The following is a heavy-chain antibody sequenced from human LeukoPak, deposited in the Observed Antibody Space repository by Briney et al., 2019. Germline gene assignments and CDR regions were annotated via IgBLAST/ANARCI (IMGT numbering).Heavy chain of an antibody. J-gene: IGHJ4*02. D-gene: IGHD3-10*01. CDR1: EYTFSGNY. CDR2: INPKTGDT. Sequence: GASVKVSCKASEYTFSGNYLHWVRQAPGQGPEWMGRINPKTGDTSYVQKFQGRVTMTWDTSISTAYMELTSLNSDDTAVYYCAARVDYTSGTYFHPFYFDSWGQGALVTVSS. V-gene: IGHV1-2*02. CDR3: AARVDYTSGTYFHPFYFDS.